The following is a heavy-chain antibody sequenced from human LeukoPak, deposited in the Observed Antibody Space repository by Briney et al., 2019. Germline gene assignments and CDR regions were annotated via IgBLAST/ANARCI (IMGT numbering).Heavy chain of an antibody. Sequence: PGGSLRLSCAASGFTFSSYSMNWVRQAPGKGLEWVPSISSSSSYIYYADSVKGRFTISRDNAKNSLYLQMNSLRAEDTAVYYCARGPVVVGTLGGFDPWGQGTLVTVSS. J-gene: IGHJ5*02. CDR2: ISSSSSYI. CDR3: ARGPVVVGTLGGFDP. CDR1: GFTFSSYS. D-gene: IGHD1-26*01. V-gene: IGHV3-21*01.